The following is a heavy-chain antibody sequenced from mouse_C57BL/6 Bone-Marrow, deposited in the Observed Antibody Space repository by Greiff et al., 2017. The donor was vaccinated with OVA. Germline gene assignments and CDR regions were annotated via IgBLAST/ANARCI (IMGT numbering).Heavy chain of an antibody. J-gene: IGHJ4*01. CDR3: ARSYGSSYGYAMDY. Sequence: VQLQQPGAELVKPGASVKMSCKASGYTFTDYYMNWVKQSHGKSLEWIGVINPYNGGTSYNQKFKGKATLTVDKSSSTAYMELNSLTSEDSAVYYCARSYGSSYGYAMDYWGQGTSVTVSS. CDR1: GYTFTDYY. V-gene: IGHV1-19*01. CDR2: INPYNGGT. D-gene: IGHD1-1*01.